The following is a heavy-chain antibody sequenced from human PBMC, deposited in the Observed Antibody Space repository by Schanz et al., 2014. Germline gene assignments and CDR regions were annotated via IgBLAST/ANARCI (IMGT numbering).Heavy chain of an antibody. CDR3: ARDRVYRFLKGENRFYFDY. J-gene: IGHJ4*02. Sequence: QVRLVQSGAELKMPGATVKVSCETSGYTFTNYGVSWVRQAPGQGLEWVAWISPYNGNTAYAQNLKGRVRMTTDTSTANAYMDLRSLPSADTAVYYCARDRVYRFLKGENRFYFDYWGQGTLVIVSS. CDR2: ISPYNGNT. CDR1: GYTFTNYG. V-gene: IGHV1-18*01. D-gene: IGHD3-3*01.